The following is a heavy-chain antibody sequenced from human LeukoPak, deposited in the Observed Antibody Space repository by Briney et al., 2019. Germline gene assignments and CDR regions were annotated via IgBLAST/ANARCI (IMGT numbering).Heavy chain of an antibody. CDR1: GFRFSNYW. CDR3: ARSGYFYDAFDI. V-gene: IGHV3-7*04. J-gene: IGHJ3*02. D-gene: IGHD3-22*01. Sequence: GGSLRLSCVASGFRFSNYWMVWVRQAPGKGLEWVANIKEDGIEKYYVDSVRGRCAISRDNAKNSLYLQMNRLRADDTAIYYCARSGYFYDAFDIWGQGTMVTVSS. CDR2: IKEDGIEK.